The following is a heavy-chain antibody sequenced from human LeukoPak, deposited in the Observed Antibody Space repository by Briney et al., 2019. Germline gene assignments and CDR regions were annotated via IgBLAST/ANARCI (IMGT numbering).Heavy chain of an antibody. Sequence: SETLSLTCAVYGGSFSGYYWSWIRQPPGKGLEWIGEINHSGSTNYNPSLKSRVTISADTSKNQFSLKLSSVTAADTAVYYCARSRSKYYFDYWGQGTLVTVSS. D-gene: IGHD6-6*01. J-gene: IGHJ4*02. CDR2: INHSGST. CDR1: GGSFSGYY. V-gene: IGHV4-34*01. CDR3: ARSRSKYYFDY.